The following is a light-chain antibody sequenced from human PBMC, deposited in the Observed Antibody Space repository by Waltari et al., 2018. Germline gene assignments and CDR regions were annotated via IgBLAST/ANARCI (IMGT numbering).Light chain of an antibody. V-gene: IGLV2-14*01. Sequence: QSALTQPASVSGSPGKSLTISCTGTSSDVGGYNSVSWYQQHPGKAPKLMIYEGSNRPSGVANCSSGCSSGNAASLTSSGLQAEDEDYYYCSSYTSSNPCVFGGGTKLTVL. CDR1: SSDVGGYNS. CDR2: EGS. CDR3: SSYTSSNPCV. J-gene: IGLJ3*02.